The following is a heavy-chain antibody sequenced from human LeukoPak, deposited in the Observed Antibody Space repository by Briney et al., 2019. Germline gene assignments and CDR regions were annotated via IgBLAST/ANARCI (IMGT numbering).Heavy chain of an antibody. V-gene: IGHV5-51*01. Sequence: GESLKISCKGSAYTFTTYWIGWVRQMSGKGLEWMGIIYPGDSDTRYSPSFQGQVTISADKSISTAYLQWSSLKASDTAMYYCARRDYYYYYMDVWGKGTTVTVSS. CDR2: IYPGDSDT. CDR1: AYTFTTYW. J-gene: IGHJ6*03. CDR3: ARRDYYYYYMDV.